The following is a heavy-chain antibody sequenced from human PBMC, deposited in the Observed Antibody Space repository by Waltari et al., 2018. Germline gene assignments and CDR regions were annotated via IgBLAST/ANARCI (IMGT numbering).Heavy chain of an antibody. CDR3: ARAEAMGD. J-gene: IGHJ4*02. CDR1: GFTFSSYA. V-gene: IGHV3-30-3*01. Sequence: QVQLVESGGGVVQPGRSLRLSCAASGFTFSSYAMHWVRQAPGKGLEWVAVISDDGSNKYYADSVKGRFTISRDNSKNTLYLQMNSLRAEDTAVYYCARAEAMGDWGQGTLVTVSS. CDR2: ISDDGSNK. D-gene: IGHD5-18*01.